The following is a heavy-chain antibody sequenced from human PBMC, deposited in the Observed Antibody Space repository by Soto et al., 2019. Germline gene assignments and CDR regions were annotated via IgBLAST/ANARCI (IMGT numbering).Heavy chain of an antibody. CDR2: ISYDGSNK. J-gene: IGHJ4*02. Sequence: GGSLRLSCAASGFTFSSYAMHWVRQAPGKGLEWVAVISYDGSNKYYADSVKGRFTISRDNSKNTLYLQMNSLRAEDTAVYYCARDYGDYSSSSYFDYWGQGTLVTVSS. CDR3: ARDYGDYSSSSYFDY. CDR1: GFTFSSYA. D-gene: IGHD6-6*01. V-gene: IGHV3-30-3*01.